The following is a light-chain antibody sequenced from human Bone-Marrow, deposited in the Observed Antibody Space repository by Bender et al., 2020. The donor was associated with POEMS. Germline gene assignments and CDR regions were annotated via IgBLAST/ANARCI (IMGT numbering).Light chain of an antibody. Sequence: QSVLTQPPSVSAAPGQRVTISCFGSRSNIGDNYVSWYQQLPGAAPRLIIYDNVKRPSGIPDRFSASKSGTSATLGITGLQTGDEGDYYCGTWDRSLGAWMFGGGTKVTAL. CDR2: DNV. V-gene: IGLV1-51*01. J-gene: IGLJ3*02. CDR1: RSNIGDNY. CDR3: GTWDRSLGAWM.